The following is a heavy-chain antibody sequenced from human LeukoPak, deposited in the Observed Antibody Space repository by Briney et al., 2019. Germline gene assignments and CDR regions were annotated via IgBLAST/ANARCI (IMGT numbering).Heavy chain of an antibody. D-gene: IGHD2-8*02. V-gene: IGHV3-48*01. J-gene: IGHJ4*02. Sequence: GGSLRLSCAASGFTFSSYSMNWVRQAPGKGLEWISYISGSGSTIYYADSVKGRFTISRDNSKNTLYLQMNSLRAEDTAVYYCVRDVVSWQLLVHWGQGTLVTVSS. CDR3: VRDVVSWQLLVH. CDR2: ISGSGSTI. CDR1: GFTFSSYS.